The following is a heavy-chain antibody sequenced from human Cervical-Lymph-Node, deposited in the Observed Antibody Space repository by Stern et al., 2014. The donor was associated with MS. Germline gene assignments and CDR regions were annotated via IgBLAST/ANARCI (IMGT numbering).Heavy chain of an antibody. CDR1: GFSITTSQMS. V-gene: IGHV2-70*15. CDR3: ARVLGYYGSSGYCDGFDV. Sequence: QVTLRESGPALVKPTQTLTLTCSLSGFSITTSQMSVSWIRQPPGKALEWLARIDLDDDKYYSTSLKTRLTISKDNYKNEVVLTVTNMGPADTGTYYCARVLGYYGSSGYCDGFDVWGQGAMVIASS. CDR2: IDLDDDK. J-gene: IGHJ3*01. D-gene: IGHD3-22*01.